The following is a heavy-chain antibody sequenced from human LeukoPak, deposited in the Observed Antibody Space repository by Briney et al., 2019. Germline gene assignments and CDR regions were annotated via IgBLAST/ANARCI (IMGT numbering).Heavy chain of an antibody. V-gene: IGHV4-61*05. D-gene: IGHD1-1*01. CDR3: ARRGRLDPLDY. CDR1: GGSISVSDYY. Sequence: SETLSLTCSVSGGSISVSDYYWSWIRQPPGMGLEWIGYIYYNGSPTYSPSLKSRVTISVDTSKNQFSLRLSSVTAADTAVYYCARRGRLDPLDYWGQGTLITVSS. J-gene: IGHJ4*02. CDR2: IYYNGSP.